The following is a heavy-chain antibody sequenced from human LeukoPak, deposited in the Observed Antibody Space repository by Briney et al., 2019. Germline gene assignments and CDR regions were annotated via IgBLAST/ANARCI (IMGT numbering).Heavy chain of an antibody. V-gene: IGHV3-23*01. D-gene: IGHD3-22*01. CDR1: GFTFSSYA. CDR3: AKKRGDYYDSSGYYDDY. J-gene: IGHJ4*02. CDR2: ISGSGGST. Sequence: GGSLRLSCAASGFTFSSYAMSWVRQAPGKGLEWVSAISGSGGSTYYADSVKGQFTISRDNSKNTLYLQMNSLRAEDTAVYYCAKKRGDYYDSSGYYDDYWGQGTLVTVSS.